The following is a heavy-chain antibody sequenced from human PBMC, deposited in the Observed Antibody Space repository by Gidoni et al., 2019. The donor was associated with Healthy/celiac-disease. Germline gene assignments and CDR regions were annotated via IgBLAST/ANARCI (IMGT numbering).Heavy chain of an antibody. CDR1: GGSISSGGYY. CDR2: IYYSGST. CDR3: SRGHYGSGPNLGCFDP. J-gene: IGHJ5*02. Sequence: QVQMQESGPGLVKPSQTLSLTCTVAGGSISSGGYYWSWIRQHPGKGLEWIGCIYYSGSTYYNPSLKSRVTISVDTSKNQFSLKLSSLTAADTAVYYCSRGHYGSGPNLGCFDPWGQGTLVTVSS. V-gene: IGHV4-31*03. D-gene: IGHD3-10*01.